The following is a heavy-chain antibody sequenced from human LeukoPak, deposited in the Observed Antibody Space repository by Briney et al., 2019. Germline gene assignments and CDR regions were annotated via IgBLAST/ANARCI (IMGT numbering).Heavy chain of an antibody. D-gene: IGHD4-11*01. CDR2: INPSSAGT. Sequence: ASVKVSCKASGYTFTGYYIHWVRQAPGQGLEWMGWINPSSAGTNYAQKFQGRVTMTRDTSISTAYMELSSLRSDDTAVYYCARDATARDYSNSDYWGQGTLVTVSS. CDR1: GYTFTGYY. CDR3: ARDATARDYSNSDY. J-gene: IGHJ4*02. V-gene: IGHV1-2*02.